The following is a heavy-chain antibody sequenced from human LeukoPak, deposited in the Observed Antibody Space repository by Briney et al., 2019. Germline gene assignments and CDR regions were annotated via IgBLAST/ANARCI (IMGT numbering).Heavy chain of an antibody. CDR2: IIPIFGTA. Sequence: ASVKDSCKASGGTFSSYAISWVRQAAGQAVEWRGGIIPIFGTANYAQKFQGRVTITTDESTSTAYMELSSLRSEDTAVYYCARVGPRDGYNNYYMDVWGKGTTVTVSS. CDR1: GGTFSSYA. J-gene: IGHJ6*03. V-gene: IGHV1-69*05. CDR3: ARVGPRDGYNNYYMDV. D-gene: IGHD5-24*01.